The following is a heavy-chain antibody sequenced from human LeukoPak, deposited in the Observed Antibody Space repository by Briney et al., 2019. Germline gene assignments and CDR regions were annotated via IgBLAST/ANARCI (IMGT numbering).Heavy chain of an antibody. CDR1: GDSITTSRFY. CDR2: IYYTGST. D-gene: IGHD5-12*01. Sequence: SETLSLTCSVSGDSITTSRFYWGWIRQAPGKGLEWVGSIYYTGSTYYTPSLKGRATISMDTTKNQFSLKLPSVTAADTAVYYCTSDGSDYFDSWGQGTLVTVAS. CDR3: TSDGSDYFDS. V-gene: IGHV4-39*07. J-gene: IGHJ4*02.